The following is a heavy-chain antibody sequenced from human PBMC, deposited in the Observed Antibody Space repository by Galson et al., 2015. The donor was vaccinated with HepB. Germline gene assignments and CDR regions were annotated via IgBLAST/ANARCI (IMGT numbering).Heavy chain of an antibody. V-gene: IGHV3-23*01. CDR2: IYGPGGT. Sequence: SLRLSCAASGFPFSGYAMGWVRQAPGKGLDWVPMIYGPGGTHYTDSVKGRFTVSRDNSKNTLYLQMSSLRAEDTAVYYCAKFRGSVTMKYSIDCWGQGTLVTGSS. CDR1: GFPFSGYA. D-gene: IGHD2-21*01. CDR3: AKFRGSVTMKYSIDC. J-gene: IGHJ4*02.